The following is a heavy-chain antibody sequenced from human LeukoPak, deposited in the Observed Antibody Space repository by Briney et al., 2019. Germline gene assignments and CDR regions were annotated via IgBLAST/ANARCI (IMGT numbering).Heavy chain of an antibody. CDR3: ARDERGSGWRFDY. CDR2: ISGYNGNT. Sequence: ASVKVSCKASGYTFTNYGISWVRQAPGQGLEWMGWISGYNGNTNYAQKFQGRVTMTTDTSTSTAYMDLRSLRSDDTAVYYCARDERGSGWRFDYWGQGTLVTVSS. V-gene: IGHV1-18*04. D-gene: IGHD6-19*01. J-gene: IGHJ4*02. CDR1: GYTFTNYG.